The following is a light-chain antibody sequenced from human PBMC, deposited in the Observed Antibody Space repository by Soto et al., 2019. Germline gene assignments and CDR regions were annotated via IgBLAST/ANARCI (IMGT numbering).Light chain of an antibody. CDR2: DVS. CDR3: SSYTSSTFYV. CDR1: RSDVGGYNY. J-gene: IGLJ1*01. Sequence: QSVLNQPASVSGSPGQSITISCTGTRSDVGGYNYVSWYQQHPGKAPKLMIYDVSNRPSGVSNRFSGSKSGNTASLTISGLQAEDEADYYCSSYTSSTFYVFGTGTKVTVL. V-gene: IGLV2-14*01.